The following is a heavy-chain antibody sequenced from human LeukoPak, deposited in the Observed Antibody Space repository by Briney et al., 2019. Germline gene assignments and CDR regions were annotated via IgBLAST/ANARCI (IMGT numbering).Heavy chain of an antibody. D-gene: IGHD5-12*01. Sequence: SETLSLTCTVSGGSISSYYWSWIRQPPGKGLEWIGRISSSGSTNYNPSLKSRVTMSVDRSKNQISLMLYSVTAADTAVYFCTRDSSGYDWFYDYWGQGTLVTVSS. J-gene: IGHJ4*02. V-gene: IGHV4-4*07. CDR1: GGSISSYY. CDR2: ISSSGST. CDR3: TRDSSGYDWFYDY.